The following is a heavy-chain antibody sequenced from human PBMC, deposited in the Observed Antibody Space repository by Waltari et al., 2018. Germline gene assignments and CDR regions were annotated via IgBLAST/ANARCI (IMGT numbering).Heavy chain of an antibody. J-gene: IGHJ5*02. CDR1: GDSMRNNHYY. CDR2: VYYTGKT. Sequence: QVQESGPGLVKTSETLSLTCTVSGDSMRNNHYYWAWVRQSPERGLEWLGSVYYTGKTWYNPSLDSRVSLSVDSSKSLFSLRLRSLTAADTAVYFCTKSGNSYTNSNFFDPWGQGLLVTVSS. V-gene: IGHV4-39*02. D-gene: IGHD6-25*01. CDR3: TKSGNSYTNSNFFDP.